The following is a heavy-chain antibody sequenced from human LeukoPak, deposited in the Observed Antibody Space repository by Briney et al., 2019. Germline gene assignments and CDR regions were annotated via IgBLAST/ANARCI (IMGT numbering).Heavy chain of an antibody. Sequence: KPSETLSLTCAVSGYSISSGYSWGWIRQPPGKGLVWIGNFYHSGSTYYNPSLKSRVTISLDTSKNQFSLKLSSVTAADTAVYYCAQRRTTNNWFDPWGQGTLVTVSS. V-gene: IGHV4-38-2*01. CDR2: FYHSGST. CDR1: GYSISSGYS. J-gene: IGHJ5*02. D-gene: IGHD1-7*01. CDR3: AQRRTTNNWFDP.